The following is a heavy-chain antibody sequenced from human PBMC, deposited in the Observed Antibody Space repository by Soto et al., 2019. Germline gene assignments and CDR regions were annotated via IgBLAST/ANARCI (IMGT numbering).Heavy chain of an antibody. CDR2: ISSSASYI. D-gene: IGHD6-19*01. CDR3: ARPRSHWLASDS. V-gene: IGHV3-21*01. CDR1: GFSFDYFG. J-gene: IGHJ4*02. Sequence: EVQLVESGGGLVKSGGSLTLSCEASGFSFDYFGMTWVRQAPGKGLEWVSFISSSASYIYYADSVKGRFTVSRDNTKKSLNLQMNSLRAEDTAVYYCARPRSHWLASDSWGQGTLVTVSA.